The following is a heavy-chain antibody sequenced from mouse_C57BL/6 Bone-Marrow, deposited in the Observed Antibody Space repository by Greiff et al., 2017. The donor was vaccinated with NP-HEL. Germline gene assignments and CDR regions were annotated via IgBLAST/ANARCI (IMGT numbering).Heavy chain of an antibody. CDR2: IDPETGGT. CDR1: GYTFTDYE. Sequence: VQLQQPGAELVRPGASVTLSCKASGYTFTDYEMHWVKQTPVHGLEWIGAIDPETGGTAYNQKFKGKAILTADKSSSTAYMELRSLTSEDSAVYYCTRWGDPGFCMDYWGQGASVTVSS. CDR3: TRWGDPGFCMDY. J-gene: IGHJ4*01. V-gene: IGHV1-15*01.